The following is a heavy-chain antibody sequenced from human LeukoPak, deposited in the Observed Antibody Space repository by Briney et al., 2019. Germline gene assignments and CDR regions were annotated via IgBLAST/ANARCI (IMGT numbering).Heavy chain of an antibody. D-gene: IGHD3-3*01. J-gene: IGHJ4*02. Sequence: ASVKVSCKVSGYTLTELSMHWVRQAPGKGLEWMGGFDPEDGETIYAQKFQGRVTMTSDTSISTAYMELSRLRSDDTAVYYCARERKITFFGVACDYWGQGTLVTVSS. CDR2: FDPEDGET. V-gene: IGHV1-24*01. CDR3: ARERKITFFGVACDY. CDR1: GYTLTELS.